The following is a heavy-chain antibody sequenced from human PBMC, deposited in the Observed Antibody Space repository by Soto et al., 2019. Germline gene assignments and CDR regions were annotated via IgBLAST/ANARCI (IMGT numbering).Heavy chain of an antibody. D-gene: IGHD1-7*01. CDR2: IYRTGST. CDR3: ASRDPGTSVDY. Sequence: PSETLSLTCAFSGGSFTSNNWCTWVRQPPGQGLEWIGEIYRTGSTNYNPPLKSRVTISLDKSENQFSLKVTSLTAADTAVYYCASRDPGTSVDYWGQGTLVTVSS. V-gene: IGHV4-4*02. J-gene: IGHJ4*02. CDR1: GGSFTSNNW.